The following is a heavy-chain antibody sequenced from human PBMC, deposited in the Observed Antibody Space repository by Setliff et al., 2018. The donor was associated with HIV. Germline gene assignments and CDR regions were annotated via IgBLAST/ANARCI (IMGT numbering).Heavy chain of an antibody. D-gene: IGHD6-13*01. CDR3: VKGGVYSSRWFGDYFDF. Sequence: SLKISCQASGFRFDAYAMHWVRQAPGKGLEWVSGISWSSGNVGSADSVKGRFTISRDNAKNSLYLQMNSLRVEDMAVYYCVKGGVYSSRWFGDYFDFWGQGALVTVSS. CDR1: GFRFDAYA. V-gene: IGHV3-9*03. J-gene: IGHJ4*02. CDR2: ISWSSGNV.